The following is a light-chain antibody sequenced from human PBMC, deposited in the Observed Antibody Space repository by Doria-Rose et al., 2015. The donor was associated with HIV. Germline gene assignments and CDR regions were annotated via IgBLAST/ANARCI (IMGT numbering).Light chain of an antibody. V-gene: IGKV1-33*01. CDR2: GAS. Sequence: DIRMTQSPSSLSASVGDRVTITCQASQDIRNFLNWYQQKPGTVPKVMIYGASNLQPGLPSKFSGSGSWTEVTLTICSLQTEDVATYYCQQYHSVPLAVGGGTKV. CDR1: QDIRNF. J-gene: IGKJ4*01. CDR3: QQYHSVPLA.